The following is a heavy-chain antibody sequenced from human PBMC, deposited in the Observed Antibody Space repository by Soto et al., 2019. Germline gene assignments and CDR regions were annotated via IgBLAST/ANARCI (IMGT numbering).Heavy chain of an antibody. J-gene: IGHJ4*02. V-gene: IGHV4-34*01. CDR2: INHSGST. CDR3: ARGGGLRWVDY. CDR1: GGSFSGYY. Sequence: QVQLQQWGAGLLKPSETLSLTCAVYGGSFSGYYWRWIRQPQGTGLEWIGEINHSGSTNYNPSLNSRVTISVDTSKNQFSRKLSSVTAADTAVYYCARGGGLRWVDYWGQGTLVTVSS. D-gene: IGHD4-17*01.